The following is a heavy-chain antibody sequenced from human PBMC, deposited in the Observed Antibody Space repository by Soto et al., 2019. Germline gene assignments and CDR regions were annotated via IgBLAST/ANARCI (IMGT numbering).Heavy chain of an antibody. CDR2: IDYIGST. CDR3: TRSVDGTNPRHF. CDR1: GASISSYY. J-gene: IGHJ4*02. Sequence: SETLSLTCTVSGASISSYYWSWIRQPPGKGLEWIGYIDYIGSTNYNPSLKSRVTMSVDTSKNQFSLKLTSVTAADTALYYCTRSVDGTNPRHFWGQGSLVTVS. V-gene: IGHV4-59*01. D-gene: IGHD6-19*01.